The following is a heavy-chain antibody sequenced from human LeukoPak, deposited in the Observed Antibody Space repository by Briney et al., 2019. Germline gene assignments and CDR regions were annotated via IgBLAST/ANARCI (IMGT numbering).Heavy chain of an antibody. D-gene: IGHD6-6*01. J-gene: IGHJ3*01. CDR1: GASFSGYY. V-gene: IGHV4-34*01. Sequence: SETLSLTCAVYGASFSGYYWSWIRQPPGKGPEWIGEINHSESTNYKSSLKSRVTMSVDTSKNQFTLNLHSVTAADTAIYYCAKVYSSSSRDAFDVWGPGTMVIVSS. CDR2: INHSEST. CDR3: AKVYSSSSRDAFDV.